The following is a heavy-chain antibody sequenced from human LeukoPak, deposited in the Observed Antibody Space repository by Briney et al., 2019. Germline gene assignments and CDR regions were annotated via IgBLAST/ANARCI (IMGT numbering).Heavy chain of an antibody. CDR3: AKIVGATKRLDAFDI. CDR1: GFTFSSYG. J-gene: IGHJ3*02. Sequence: QSWRSLGLSCAASGFTFSSYGMHWARQAPGKGLEWVAVIWYDGSNKYYADSVKGRFTISRDNSKNTLYLQMNSLRAEDTAVYYCAKIVGATKRLDAFDIWGQGTMVTVSS. CDR2: IWYDGSNK. V-gene: IGHV3-33*06. D-gene: IGHD1-26*01.